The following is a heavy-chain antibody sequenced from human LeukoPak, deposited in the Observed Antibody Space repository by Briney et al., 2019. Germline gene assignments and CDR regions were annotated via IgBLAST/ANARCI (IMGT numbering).Heavy chain of an antibody. CDR3: ARVEGYSYGLYYFDY. CDR1: GGSISSSRYY. J-gene: IGHJ4*02. V-gene: IGHV4-39*01. D-gene: IGHD5-18*01. CDR2: IYYSGST. Sequence: PSETLSLTCTVSGGSISSSRYYWGWIRQPPGKGLEWIGSIYYSGSTYYNPSLKSRVTISVDTSKNQFSLKLSSVTAADTAVYYCARVEGYSYGLYYFDYWGQGTLVTVSS.